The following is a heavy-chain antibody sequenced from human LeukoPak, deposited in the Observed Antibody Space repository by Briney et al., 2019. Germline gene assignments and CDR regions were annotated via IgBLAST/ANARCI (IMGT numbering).Heavy chain of an antibody. V-gene: IGHV1-2*02. CDR3: ARGKRYFDWLLPYNWFDP. Sequence: GASVKVSCKASGYTFTGYYMHWVRQAPGQGLEWMGWINPNSGGTNYAQKFQGRVTMTRDTSISTAYMELSRLRSDDTAVYYCARGKRYFDWLLPYNWFDPWGQGTLVTVSS. J-gene: IGHJ5*02. D-gene: IGHD3-9*01. CDR2: INPNSGGT. CDR1: GYTFTGYY.